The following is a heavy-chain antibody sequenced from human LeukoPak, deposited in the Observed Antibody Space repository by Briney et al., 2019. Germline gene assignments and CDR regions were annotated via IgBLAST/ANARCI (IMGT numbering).Heavy chain of an antibody. D-gene: IGHD3-3*01. CDR2: INHSGST. Sequence: SETLSLTCAVYDGSFSGYYWSWIRQPPGKGLEWIGEINHSGSTNYNPSLKSRVTISVDTSKNQFSLKLSSVTAADTAVYYCARVGPYDFWSGYCIFDYWGQGTLVTVSS. CDR1: DGSFSGYY. J-gene: IGHJ4*02. V-gene: IGHV4-34*01. CDR3: ARVGPYDFWSGYCIFDY.